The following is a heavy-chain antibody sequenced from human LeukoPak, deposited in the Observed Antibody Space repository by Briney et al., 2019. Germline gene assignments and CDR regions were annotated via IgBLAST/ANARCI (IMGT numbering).Heavy chain of an antibody. V-gene: IGHV2-5*02. J-gene: IGHJ4*02. Sequence: SGPTLFKPTPPLTLTFTFSGFSLSTSGGGVGWIRQPPGQALEWLALIYWDDDNRYSPSLQSRLTITKDTSKNQVVLTMTNMDPVDTATYYCAHRGRTGALVDYWGQGILVTVSS. CDR3: AHRGRTGALVDY. CDR2: IYWDDDN. CDR1: GFSLSTSGGG. D-gene: IGHD1-1*01.